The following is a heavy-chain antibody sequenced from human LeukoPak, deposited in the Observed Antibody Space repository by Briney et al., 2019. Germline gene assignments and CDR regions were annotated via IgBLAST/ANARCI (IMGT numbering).Heavy chain of an antibody. Sequence: SETLSLTCTVSGDSISSSNCYWGWIRQPPGKGLERIGSIYFSGGTYYNPSLKSRVTISVDTSKNQFSLKLSSVTAADTAVYYCARVSGGYYYMDVWGKGTTVTISS. CDR1: GDSISSSNCY. J-gene: IGHJ6*03. V-gene: IGHV4-39*07. D-gene: IGHD3-10*01. CDR2: IYFSGGT. CDR3: ARVSGGYYYMDV.